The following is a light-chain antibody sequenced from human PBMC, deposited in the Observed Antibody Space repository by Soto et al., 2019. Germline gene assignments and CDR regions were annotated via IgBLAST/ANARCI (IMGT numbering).Light chain of an antibody. CDR2: DAS. V-gene: IGKV1-5*01. Sequence: DIQLTPSPSTLSASVGDRVTITCRASQTISSWLAWYQQRPGKAPRLLIYDASTLESGVPTTFSGSVSETEFTLTISSLQPEDFATYYCHQYNSFSPYTFGQGTNLEI. CDR1: QTISSW. CDR3: HQYNSFSPYT. J-gene: IGKJ2*01.